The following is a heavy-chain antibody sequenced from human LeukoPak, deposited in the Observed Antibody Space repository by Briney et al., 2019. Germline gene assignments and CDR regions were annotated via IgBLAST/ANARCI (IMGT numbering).Heavy chain of an antibody. J-gene: IGHJ3*02. V-gene: IGHV3-30*04. Sequence: GGSLRLSCAASGFSFSNYSLHWVRQAPGKGLEWVALISDDGSNKYYADSVKGRFTLSRDNAKNTLYLQMSSLRSEDTAVYYCARTYGSSAGAFDIWGQGTMVTVSS. CDR1: GFSFSNYS. CDR2: ISDDGSNK. D-gene: IGHD6-6*01. CDR3: ARTYGSSAGAFDI.